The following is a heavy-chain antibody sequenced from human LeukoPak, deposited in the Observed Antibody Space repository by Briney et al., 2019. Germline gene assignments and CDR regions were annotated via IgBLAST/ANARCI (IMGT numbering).Heavy chain of an antibody. J-gene: IGHJ6*02. CDR2: ISYDGSNK. V-gene: IGHV3-30*18. D-gene: IGHD2-2*01. Sequence: GRSLRLSCAASVFTFSSYGMHWVRQAPGKGLEWVAVISYDGSNKYYADSVKGRFTISRDNSKNTLYLQMNSLRAEDTAVYYCAKDLCSSTSCYIYYYYGMDVWGQGTTVTVSS. CDR1: VFTFSSYG. CDR3: AKDLCSSTSCYIYYYYGMDV.